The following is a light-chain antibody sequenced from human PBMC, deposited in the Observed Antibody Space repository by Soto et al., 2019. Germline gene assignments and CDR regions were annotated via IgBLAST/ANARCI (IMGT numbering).Light chain of an antibody. CDR2: GAS. Sequence: IILAQSPDTLSLSPEERGTLSCRASQSVTSSYLVWYQKKHGQAPRLLIYGASTRATGIPDRLTGSGSGTDLTLTISRLETEDFEVYYCQQFSSYTLTFGGGTQVDI. J-gene: IGKJ4*01. V-gene: IGKV3-20*01. CDR1: QSVTSSY. CDR3: QQFSSYTLT.